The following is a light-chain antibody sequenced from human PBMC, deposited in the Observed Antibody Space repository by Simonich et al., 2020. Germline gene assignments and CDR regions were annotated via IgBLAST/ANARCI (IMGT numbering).Light chain of an antibody. J-gene: IGLJ2*01. CDR2: EGS. V-gene: IGLV2-23*01. CDR1: SSDDGSYNL. CDR3: CSYAGSYTLV. Sequence: QSALTQPASVSGSPGQSITISCTGTSSDDGSYNLVSWYQQHPGKAPKLMIYEGSKRPSGGSNRFSGSKSGNTASLTISGLQAEDEADYYCCSYAGSYTLVFGGGTKLTVL.